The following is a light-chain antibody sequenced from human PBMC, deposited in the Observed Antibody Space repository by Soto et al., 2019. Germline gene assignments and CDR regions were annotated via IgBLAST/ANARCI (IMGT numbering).Light chain of an antibody. CDR2: EVT. V-gene: IGLV2-14*01. CDR1: SSDIGGYNY. CDR3: SSYAGSSYV. Sequence: QSALTQPASVSGSPGQSITISCTGGSSDIGGYNYVSWFQQHPGKAPKLMIYEVTNRPSGVSNRFSGSKSGSTASLTVSGLQAEDEADYYCSSYAGSSYVFGTGTKLTVL. J-gene: IGLJ1*01.